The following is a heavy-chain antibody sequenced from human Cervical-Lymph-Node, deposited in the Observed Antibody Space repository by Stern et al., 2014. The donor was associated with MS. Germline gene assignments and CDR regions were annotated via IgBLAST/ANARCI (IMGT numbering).Heavy chain of an antibody. J-gene: IGHJ4*02. Sequence: VQLVESGGAVVQPGRSLRLSCAASGFTFSSYGMHWVRQAPGKGLEWVTFISYDQNHKIYAATVKGRFTISRDNSKNPLHLQMNSVTPDDTAIYYCARDYEDTSMLFDHWGQGTLVTVSS. CDR2: ISYDQNHK. D-gene: IGHD2-8*01. CDR3: ARDYEDTSMLFDH. V-gene: IGHV3-30*03. CDR1: GFTFSSYG.